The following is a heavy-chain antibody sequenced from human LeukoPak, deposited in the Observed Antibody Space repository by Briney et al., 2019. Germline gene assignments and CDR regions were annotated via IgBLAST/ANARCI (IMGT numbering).Heavy chain of an antibody. CDR3: ASSTYSRRITMVRELYY. D-gene: IGHD3-10*01. CDR1: GGSISSSSYY. Sequence: SETLSLTCTVSGGSISSSSYYWGWIRQPPGKGLEWIGEINHSGSTNYNPSLKSRVTISVDTSKNQFSLKLSSVTAADTAVYYCASSTYSRRITMVRELYYWGQGTLVTVSS. V-gene: IGHV4-39*07. J-gene: IGHJ4*02. CDR2: INHSGST.